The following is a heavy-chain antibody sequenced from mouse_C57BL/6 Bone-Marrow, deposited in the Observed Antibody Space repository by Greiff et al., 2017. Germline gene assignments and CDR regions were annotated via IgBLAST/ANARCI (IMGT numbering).Heavy chain of an antibody. CDR2: INSDGGST. Sequence: EVNVVESGGGLVQPGESLKLSCESNEYEFPSHDMSWVRKTPEKRLELVAAINSDGGSTYYPDTMERRFIISRDNTKQTLFLQMSSLTSEDTALYYCARHDYYGNYVWFAYWGQGTLVTVSA. CDR1: EYEFPSHD. CDR3: ARHDYYGNYVWFAY. D-gene: IGHD2-1*01. J-gene: IGHJ3*01. V-gene: IGHV5-2*01.